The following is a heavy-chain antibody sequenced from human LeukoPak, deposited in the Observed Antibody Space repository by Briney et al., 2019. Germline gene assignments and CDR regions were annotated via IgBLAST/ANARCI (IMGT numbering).Heavy chain of an antibody. CDR2: IYHSGST. CDR3: ASPAMAFIDQGRYNYYYYMDV. CDR1: GYSISSGYY. D-gene: IGHD5-18*01. Sequence: SETLSLTCTVSGYSISSGYYWGWIRHPPGKGLEWIGSIYHSGSTYYNPSLKSRVTISVDTSKNQFSLKLSSVTAADTAVYYCASPAMAFIDQGRYNYYYYMDVWGKGTTVTVSS. V-gene: IGHV4-38-2*02. J-gene: IGHJ6*03.